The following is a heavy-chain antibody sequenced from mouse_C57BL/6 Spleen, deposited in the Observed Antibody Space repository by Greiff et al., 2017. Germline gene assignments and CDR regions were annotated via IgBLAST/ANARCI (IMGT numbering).Heavy chain of an antibody. CDR1: GYTFTSYW. CDR2: IDPSDSYT. Sequence: VKLQQPGAELVMPGASVKLSCKASGYTFTSYWMHWVKQRPGQGLEWIGEIDPSDSYTNYNQKFKGKSTLTVDKSSSTAYMQLSSLTSEDSAVYYCARWEVGYYYAMDYWGQGTSVTVSS. V-gene: IGHV1-69*01. CDR3: ARWEVGYYYAMDY. J-gene: IGHJ4*01. D-gene: IGHD4-1*01.